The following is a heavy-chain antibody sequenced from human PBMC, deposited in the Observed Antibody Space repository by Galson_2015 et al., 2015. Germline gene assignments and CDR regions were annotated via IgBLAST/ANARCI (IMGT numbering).Heavy chain of an antibody. Sequence: SLRLSCAASGFTFSNYEMNWVRQAPGKGLEWVSYISSSGYTIYYADSVKGRFTISRDNAKNSLYLQMNSLRAEDTAVYYCASLTGYYTDYWGQGTLVTVSS. V-gene: IGHV3-48*03. CDR2: ISSSGYTI. CDR1: GFTFSNYE. D-gene: IGHD3-9*01. J-gene: IGHJ4*02. CDR3: ASLTGYYTDY.